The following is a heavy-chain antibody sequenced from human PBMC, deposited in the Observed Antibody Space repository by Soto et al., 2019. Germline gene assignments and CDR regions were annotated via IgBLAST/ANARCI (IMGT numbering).Heavy chain of an antibody. D-gene: IGHD1-26*01. CDR3: AKGPVGAAAYNWFDP. V-gene: IGHV3-23*01. CDR1: GFTFSSYA. CDR2: ISGSGGST. J-gene: IGHJ5*02. Sequence: GGSLRLSCAASGFTFSSYAMSWVRQAPGKGLEWVSAISGSGGSTYYADSVKGRFTISRDNSKNTLYLQMNSLRAEDTAVYYCAKGPVGAAAYNWFDPWGQGXLVTVYS.